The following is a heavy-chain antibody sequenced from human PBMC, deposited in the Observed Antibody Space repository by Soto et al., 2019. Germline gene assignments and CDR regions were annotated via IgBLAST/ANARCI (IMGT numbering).Heavy chain of an antibody. D-gene: IGHD3-3*01. Sequence: PSETLSLTCTVSGGSISSGGYYWSWIRRHPGKGLEWIGYIYYSGSTYYNPSLKSRVTISVDTSKNQFSLKLSSVTAADTAVYYCARDYFDWQHYYYYGMDVWGQGTTVTVSS. V-gene: IGHV4-31*03. CDR1: GGSISSGGYY. CDR2: IYYSGST. CDR3: ARDYFDWQHYYYYGMDV. J-gene: IGHJ6*02.